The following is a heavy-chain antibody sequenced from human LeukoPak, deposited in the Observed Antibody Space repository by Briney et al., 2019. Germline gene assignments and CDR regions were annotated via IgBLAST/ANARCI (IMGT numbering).Heavy chain of an antibody. Sequence: SETLSLTCTVSGGSISSYYWSWIRQPAGKGLEWIGRIYSSGSTNYNPSLKSRVTMSVDTSKNQFSLKLSSVTAADTAVYYCAARRYDYGDYVVDYWGQGTLVTVSS. CDR2: IYSSGST. CDR1: GGSISSYY. D-gene: IGHD4-17*01. J-gene: IGHJ4*02. V-gene: IGHV4-4*07. CDR3: AARRYDYGDYVVDY.